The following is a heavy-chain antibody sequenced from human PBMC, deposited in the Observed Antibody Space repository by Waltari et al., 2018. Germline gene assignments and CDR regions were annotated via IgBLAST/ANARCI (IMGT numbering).Heavy chain of an antibody. Sequence: QVQLQQWGAGLLKPSETLSLTCAVYGGSFSGYYWSWIRHPPGKGLEWIGEINHSGSTNYNPSLKSRVTISVDTSKNQFSLKLSSVTAADTAVYYCARFGRITIFGVGGAKYNWFDPWGQGTLVTVSS. CDR2: INHSGST. CDR3: ARFGRITIFGVGGAKYNWFDP. J-gene: IGHJ5*02. CDR1: GGSFSGYY. D-gene: IGHD3-3*01. V-gene: IGHV4-34*01.